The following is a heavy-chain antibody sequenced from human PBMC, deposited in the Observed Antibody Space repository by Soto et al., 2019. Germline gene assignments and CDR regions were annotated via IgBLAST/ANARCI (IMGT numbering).Heavy chain of an antibody. D-gene: IGHD6-13*01. J-gene: IGHJ4*02. CDR3: ARDGSSWYTRYYIDY. CDR1: GFTFSSYS. CDR2: ISSSSSTI. Sequence: EVQLVESGGGLVQPGGSLRLSCAASGFTFSSYSMNWVRQAPGKGLEWVSYISSSSSTIYYADSVKGRFTISRDNARNSLYLQMNSLRHEDTAVYYCARDGSSWYTRYYIDYWGQGTLVTVSS. V-gene: IGHV3-48*02.